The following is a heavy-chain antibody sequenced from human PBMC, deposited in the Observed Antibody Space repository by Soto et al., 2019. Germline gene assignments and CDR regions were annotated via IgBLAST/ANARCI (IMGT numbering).Heavy chain of an antibody. V-gene: IGHV4-34*01. J-gene: IGHJ6*02. CDR2: INHSGST. CDR3: ARDRRGSYYYYGMDV. CDR1: GGSFSGYY. Sequence: SETLSLTCAVYGGSFSGYYWSWIRQPPGKGLEWIGEINHSGSTNYNPSLKSRVTISVDTSKNKFSLKLSSVTAADTAVYYCARDRRGSYYYYGMDVWGQGTTVTVSS. D-gene: IGHD1-26*01.